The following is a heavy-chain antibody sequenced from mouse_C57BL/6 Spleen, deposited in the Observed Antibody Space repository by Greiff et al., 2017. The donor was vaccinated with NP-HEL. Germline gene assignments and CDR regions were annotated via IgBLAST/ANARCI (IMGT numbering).Heavy chain of an antibody. D-gene: IGHD1-1*01. CDR2: IDPSDSYT. CDR1: GYTFTSYW. J-gene: IGHJ3*01. CDR3: ARSHYGSSFFAY. V-gene: IGHV1-69*01. Sequence: QVQLQQPGAELVMPGASVKLSCKASGYTFTSYWMHWVKQRPGQGLEWIGEIDPSDSYTNYNQKFKGKSTLTVDKSSSTAYMQLSSLTSEDSAVYYCARSHYGSSFFAYWGQGTLVTVSA.